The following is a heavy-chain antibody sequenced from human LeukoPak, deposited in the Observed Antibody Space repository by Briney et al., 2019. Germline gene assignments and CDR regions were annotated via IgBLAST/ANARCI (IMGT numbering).Heavy chain of an antibody. V-gene: IGHV3-74*01. CDR2: INEDGSIT. CDR3: GRDLGGRSGY. D-gene: IGHD1-26*01. Sequence: GGSLRLSCAVSGLTFRTYWMHWVRQVPGEGLVWVSRINEDGSITSYADSVKGRFSISRDNAKNTLYLQMNSLRAEDTAVYYCGRDLGGRSGYWGQGTLVTVSS. J-gene: IGHJ4*02. CDR1: GLTFRTYW.